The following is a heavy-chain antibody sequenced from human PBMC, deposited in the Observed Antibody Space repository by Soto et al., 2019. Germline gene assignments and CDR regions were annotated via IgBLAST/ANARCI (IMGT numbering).Heavy chain of an antibody. Sequence: PGGSLRLSCAASGFTFSSYGMHWVRQAPGKGLEWVAVISYDGSNKYYADSVKGRFTISRDNSKNTLYLQMNSLIAEDTAVYYCAKDRGSGWIFDYWGQGTLVTVSS. CDR1: GFTFSSYG. J-gene: IGHJ4*02. CDR3: AKDRGSGWIFDY. V-gene: IGHV3-30*18. D-gene: IGHD6-19*01. CDR2: ISYDGSNK.